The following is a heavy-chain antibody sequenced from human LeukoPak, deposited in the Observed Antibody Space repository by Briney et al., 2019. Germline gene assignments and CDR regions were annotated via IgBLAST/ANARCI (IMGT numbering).Heavy chain of an antibody. V-gene: IGHV1-2*02. CDR1: GYTFAGYS. CDR2: IIPNGGGT. Sequence: GASVKVSCKASGYTFAGYSMHWVRQAPGQGLEWMGSIIPNGGGTNYAQKFQGRVTVTSDTSISTVYMELSRLRSDDTAVYYCARGRGNDYWGQGSLVTVSS. D-gene: IGHD1-1*01. CDR3: ARGRGNDY. J-gene: IGHJ4*02.